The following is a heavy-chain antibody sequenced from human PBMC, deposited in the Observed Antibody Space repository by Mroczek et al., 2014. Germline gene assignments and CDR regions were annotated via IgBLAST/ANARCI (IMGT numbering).Heavy chain of an antibody. CDR3: ARGMGYYDSSGYYKNWFDP. CDR1: GYTFTGYY. J-gene: IGHJ5*02. Sequence: QVQLVESGAEVKKPGASVKVSCRASGYTFTGYYMHWVRQAPGQGLEWMGWINPNSGGTNYAQKFQGRVTMTRDTSISTAYMELSRLRSDDTAVYYCARGMGYYDSSGYYKNWFDPWAREPWSPSPQ. V-gene: IGHV1-2*02. D-gene: IGHD3-22*01. CDR2: INPNSGGT.